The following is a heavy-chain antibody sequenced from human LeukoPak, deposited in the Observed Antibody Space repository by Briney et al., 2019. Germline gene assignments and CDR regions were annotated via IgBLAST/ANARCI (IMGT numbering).Heavy chain of an antibody. J-gene: IGHJ6*02. Sequence: SETLSLTCTVSGGSISSGDYYWSWIRQHPGKGLEWIGYIYHSGSTYYNPSLKSRVTISVDTSKNQFSLKLSSVTAADTAVYHCAKGGKLWFGEEDVWGQGTTVTVSS. V-gene: IGHV4-31*03. CDR3: AKGGKLWFGEEDV. CDR2: IYHSGST. CDR1: GGSISSGDYY. D-gene: IGHD3-10*01.